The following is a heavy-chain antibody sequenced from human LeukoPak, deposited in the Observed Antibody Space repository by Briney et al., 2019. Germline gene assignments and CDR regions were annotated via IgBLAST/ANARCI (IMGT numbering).Heavy chain of an antibody. CDR2: IHYSGST. CDR1: GGSINSFY. Sequence: SETLSLTCTVSGGSINSFYWSWIRQPPGKGLEWIGYIHYSGSTDYNPSLKSRVTISLDPSKNQFSLKLSSVTAADTAVYHCAKGGTPMVPDSWGQGTLVTVSS. CDR3: AKGGTPMVPDS. J-gene: IGHJ5*01. V-gene: IGHV4-59*01. D-gene: IGHD4/OR15-4a*01.